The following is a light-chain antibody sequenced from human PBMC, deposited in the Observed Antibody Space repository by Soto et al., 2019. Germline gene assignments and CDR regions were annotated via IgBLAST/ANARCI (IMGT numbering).Light chain of an antibody. J-gene: IGKJ2*01. CDR3: QQYTDWPPEYT. CDR2: GAS. Sequence: EIVMTQSPVTLSVSPGERATLSCRASHSVRNNLAWYQQKPGQAPRLLIYGASTRATGIPARFSGSGSGTEFTLTISSLQSEDFAVYFCQQYTDWPPEYTFGQGTKLEIK. V-gene: IGKV3-15*01. CDR1: HSVRNN.